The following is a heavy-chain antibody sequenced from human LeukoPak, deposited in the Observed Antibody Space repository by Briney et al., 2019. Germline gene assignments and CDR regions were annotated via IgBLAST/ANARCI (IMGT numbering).Heavy chain of an antibody. CDR2: ISGSGDST. CDR1: GFTFSSYA. D-gene: IGHD2-8*01. CDR3: AKAGYCTNGVCYEYYYGMDV. V-gene: IGHV3-23*01. Sequence: GGSLRLSCAASGFTFSSYAMSWVRQAPGKGLEWVSAISGSGDSTYYADSVKGRFTISRDNSKNTLYLQMNSLRAEDTAVYYCAKAGYCTNGVCYEYYYGMDVWGQGTTVTVSS. J-gene: IGHJ6*02.